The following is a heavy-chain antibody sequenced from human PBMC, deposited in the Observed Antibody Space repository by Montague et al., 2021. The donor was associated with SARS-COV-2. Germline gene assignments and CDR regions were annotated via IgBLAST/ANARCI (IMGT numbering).Heavy chain of an antibody. CDR2: VYCRGSN. D-gene: IGHD3-22*01. CDR1: SRWMRRNTGE. V-gene: IGHV4-39*01. Sequence: SETLSLTCSRPSRWMRRNTGEERKISRPNSSHVSWMDGVYCRGSNYYNPSLKSRVTISVDTSKNQFSLKLSSVTAADTAVYYCARFPTSYYYDSKAAPATPDAFDIWGQGTMVTVSS. J-gene: IGHJ3*02. CDR3: ARFPTSYYYDSKAAPATPDAFDI.